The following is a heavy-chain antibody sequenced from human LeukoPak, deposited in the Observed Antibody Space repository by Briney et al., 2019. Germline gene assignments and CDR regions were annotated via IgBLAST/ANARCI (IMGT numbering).Heavy chain of an antibody. D-gene: IGHD6-13*01. Sequence: SETLSLTCPVYGGSFSGYYWSWIRQPPGKGLEWIGEINHSGSTNYNPTLKSRVTISVDTSKNQFSLKLSSVTAADTAVYYCAREVAAAGTLDYWGQGTLVTVSS. CDR3: AREVAAAGTLDY. CDR2: INHSGST. CDR1: GGSFSGYY. V-gene: IGHV4-34*01. J-gene: IGHJ4*02.